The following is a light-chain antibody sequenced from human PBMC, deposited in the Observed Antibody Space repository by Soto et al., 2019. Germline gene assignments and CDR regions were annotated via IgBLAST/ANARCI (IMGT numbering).Light chain of an antibody. Sequence: QSVLTQPPSVSAAPGQTVTISCSGTSSNIGNKYVFWSQQLPGTAPKLLIYDNDKRPSGMPDRFSGSKSGTSATLDITVLQTGDEADYYCGSCDDSLSAGVVFGGGTKVTVL. CDR1: SSNIGNKY. CDR3: GSCDDSLSAGVV. CDR2: DND. V-gene: IGLV1-51*01. J-gene: IGLJ3*02.